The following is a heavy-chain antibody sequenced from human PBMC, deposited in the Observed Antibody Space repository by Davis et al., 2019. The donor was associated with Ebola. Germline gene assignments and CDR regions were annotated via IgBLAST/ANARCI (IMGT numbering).Heavy chain of an antibody. D-gene: IGHD5-18*01. V-gene: IGHV3-23*01. CDR3: ATTRAGYSYASGGSFDY. J-gene: IGHJ4*02. Sequence: GESLKISCGASGFTFSSYGMSWVRQAPGKGLEWVSTISGSGDSTYYADSVKGRFTISRDKSKNTLYLQMTSLRAEDTAVYYCATTRAGYSYASGGSFDYWGQGTLVTVSS. CDR1: GFTFSSYG. CDR2: ISGSGDST.